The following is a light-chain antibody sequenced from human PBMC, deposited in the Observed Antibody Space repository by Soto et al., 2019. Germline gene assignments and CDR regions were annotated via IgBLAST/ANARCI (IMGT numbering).Light chain of an antibody. V-gene: IGKV3-20*01. CDR3: QHYGSSPYT. J-gene: IGKJ2*01. Sequence: EIVLTQSPGTLSLSPGERATLSCRASQSVSSIYLARYQQKPGQAPRLLIYGALSRATGIPDRFSGSGSGTDYTLTISRLEPEDFAVYYCQHYGSSPYTFGQGTKLEIK. CDR2: GAL. CDR1: QSVSSIY.